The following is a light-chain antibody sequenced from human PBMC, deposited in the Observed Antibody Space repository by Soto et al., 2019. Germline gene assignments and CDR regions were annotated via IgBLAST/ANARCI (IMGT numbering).Light chain of an antibody. V-gene: IGKV3-11*01. CDR3: QQRSNWPPIT. Sequence: EIVMTQSPATLSVSPGARAPLSCRARQSVSSNLAWYQQHPGQAPRLLIYDASNRATGIPARFSDSGSGTDFTLTISSLEPEDFAVYYCQQRSNWPPITFGQGTRLEIK. CDR1: QSVSSN. J-gene: IGKJ5*01. CDR2: DAS.